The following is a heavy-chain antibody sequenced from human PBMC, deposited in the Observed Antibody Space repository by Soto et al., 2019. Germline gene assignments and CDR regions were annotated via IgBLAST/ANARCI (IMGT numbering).Heavy chain of an antibody. V-gene: IGHV3-30-3*01. D-gene: IGHD3-10*01. CDR1: GGTFSSYA. CDR2: ISYDGSNK. Sequence: SCKASGGTFSSYAMHWVRQAPGKGLEWVAVISYDGSNKYYADSVKGRFTISRDNSKNTLYLQMNSLRAEDTAVYYCARDLPYYGSGSFYYYYYGMDVWGQGTTVTVSS. CDR3: ARDLPYYGSGSFYYYYYGMDV. J-gene: IGHJ6*02.